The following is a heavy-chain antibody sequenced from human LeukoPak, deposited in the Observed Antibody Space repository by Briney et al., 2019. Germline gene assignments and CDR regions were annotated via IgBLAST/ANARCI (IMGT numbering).Heavy chain of an antibody. J-gene: IGHJ4*02. CDR3: ARGGYCGGDCYFYY. V-gene: IGHV4-59*08. Sequence: PPETLSLTCTVSGGSISSYYWSWIRQPPGKGLEWIGYIYYSGSTNYNPSLKSRVTISVDTSKNQFSLRLSSVTAADTAVYYCARGGYCGGDCYFYYWGQGTLVTVSS. CDR2: IYYSGST. CDR1: GGSISSYY. D-gene: IGHD2-21*02.